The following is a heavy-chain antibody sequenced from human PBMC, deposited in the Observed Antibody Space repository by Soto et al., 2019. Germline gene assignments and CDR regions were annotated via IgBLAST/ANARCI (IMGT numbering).Heavy chain of an antibody. Sequence: QVQLVQSGAEVKKPGSSVKVSCKASGGTFSSYAISWVRQAPGQGLEWMGGIIPIFGTANYAQKFQGRVTITADESTSTSYMELSSLRSEDTAVYYCARDGEMYGDYAGGWFDPGGQGTLVTFSS. CDR2: IIPIFGTA. CDR1: GGTFSSYA. D-gene: IGHD4-17*01. CDR3: ARDGEMYGDYAGGWFDP. J-gene: IGHJ5*02. V-gene: IGHV1-69*01.